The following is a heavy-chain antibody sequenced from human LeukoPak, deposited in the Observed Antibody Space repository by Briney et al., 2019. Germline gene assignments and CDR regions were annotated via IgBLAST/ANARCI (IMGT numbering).Heavy chain of an antibody. J-gene: IGHJ4*02. D-gene: IGHD6-13*01. CDR2: IIPIFGTA. V-gene: IGHV1-69*05. Sequence: SVKVSCKASGYTFTGYYMHWVRQAPGQGLEWMGGIIPIFGTANYAQKFQGRVTITTDESTSTAYMELSSLRSEDTAVYYCAISGYSSSWDSDYWGQGTLVTVSS. CDR1: GYTFTGYY. CDR3: AISGYSSSWDSDY.